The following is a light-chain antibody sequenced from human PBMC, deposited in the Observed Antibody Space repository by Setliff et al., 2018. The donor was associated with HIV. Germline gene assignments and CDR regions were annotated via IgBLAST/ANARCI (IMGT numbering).Light chain of an antibody. Sequence: QSALTQPRSVSGSPGQSVTISCTGTSSDVGGYNYVSWYQQHPGKAPKLMIYEVTKRPSGVSNRFSGSKSGNTASLTISGLQSEDDADYYCCSYAGSNTFVFGTGTKVTVL. CDR1: SSDVGGYNY. CDR2: EVT. CDR3: CSYAGSNTFV. V-gene: IGLV2-11*01. J-gene: IGLJ1*01.